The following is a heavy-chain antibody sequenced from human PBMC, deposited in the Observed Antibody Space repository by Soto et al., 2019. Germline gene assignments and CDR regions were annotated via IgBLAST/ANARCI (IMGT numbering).Heavy chain of an antibody. CDR2: IYYSGST. V-gene: IGHV4-30-4*01. J-gene: IGHJ4*02. D-gene: IGHD4-17*01. CDR1: GGSISSGEYY. CDR3: ARVYGDYAFDY. Sequence: PSETLSLTCTVSGGSISSGEYYWSWIRQPPGKGLECIGYIYYSGSTYYNPSLKRRLTISIDTSKSQFSLGLTSVTAADTAVYYCARVYGDYAFDYWGQGTLVTVSS.